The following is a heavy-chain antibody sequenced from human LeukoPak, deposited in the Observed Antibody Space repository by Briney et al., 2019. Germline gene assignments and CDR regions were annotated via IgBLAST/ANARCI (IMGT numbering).Heavy chain of an antibody. CDR1: GDSISGYY. V-gene: IGHV4-59*12. CDR3: ARSRYCSSTRCLNFDY. CDR2: IYYSGST. D-gene: IGHD2-2*01. Sequence: SETLSLTCTVSGDSISGYYWSWIRQPPGKGLEWIGYIYYSGSTNYNPSLKSRVTISVDKSKNQFSLKLSSVTAADTAVYYCARSRYCSSTRCLNFDYWGQGTLVTVSS. J-gene: IGHJ4*02.